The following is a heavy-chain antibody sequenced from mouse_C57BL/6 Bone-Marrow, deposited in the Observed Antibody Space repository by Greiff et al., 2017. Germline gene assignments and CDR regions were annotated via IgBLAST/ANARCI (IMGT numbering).Heavy chain of an antibody. CDR3: ARLYYYGSRRDYFDY. J-gene: IGHJ2*01. Sequence: VQLQQSGPELVKPGASVKISCKASGYSFTGYYMNWVKQSPEKSLEWIGEINPSTGGTTYNQKFKAKATLTVDKSSSTAYMQLKSLTSEDSAVYDCARLYYYGSRRDYFDYWGQGTTLTVSS. CDR2: INPSTGGT. D-gene: IGHD1-1*01. V-gene: IGHV1-42*01. CDR1: GYSFTGYY.